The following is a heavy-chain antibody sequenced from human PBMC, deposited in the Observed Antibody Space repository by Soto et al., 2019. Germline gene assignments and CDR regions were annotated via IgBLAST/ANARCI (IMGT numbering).Heavy chain of an antibody. D-gene: IGHD5-12*01. CDR1: GGSISSGGYY. Sequence: SETLSLTCTVSGGSISSGGYYWSWIRQHPGKGLEWIGYIYYSGSTYYNPSLKSRVTISVDTSKNQFSLKLSSVTAADTAVYYCARDHSGYDLESGVSYYYGMDVWGQGTTGTVS. CDR2: IYYSGST. V-gene: IGHV4-31*03. J-gene: IGHJ6*02. CDR3: ARDHSGYDLESGVSYYYGMDV.